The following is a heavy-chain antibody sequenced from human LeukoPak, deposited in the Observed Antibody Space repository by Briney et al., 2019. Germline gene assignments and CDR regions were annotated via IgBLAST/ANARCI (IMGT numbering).Heavy chain of an antibody. D-gene: IGHD6-13*01. CDR3: ARATIAAAGPFDY. Sequence: SETLSLTCTVSGGSTSGHYWSWIRQSPGKGLEWIAYMHDSGNTNYNPSLKSRVTISVDTSKKQFSLKLSSVTAADTAVYYCARATIAAAGPFDYWGQGALVTVSS. CDR2: MHDSGNT. J-gene: IGHJ4*02. V-gene: IGHV4-59*11. CDR1: GGSTSGHY.